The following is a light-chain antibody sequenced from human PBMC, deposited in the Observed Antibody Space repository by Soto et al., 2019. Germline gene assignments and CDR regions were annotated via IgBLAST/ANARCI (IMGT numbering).Light chain of an antibody. CDR2: EGN. CDR3: CSYAGSSNVYV. V-gene: IGLV2-23*01. Sequence: YVLTQPASVSGSPGQSITIPCTGTSSDVGSYNLVSWYQQRPGQAPKLIIYEGNKRPSGVSNRFSASKSANTASLTISGLQSEDEADYYCCSYAGSSNVYVFGTGNKVTV. CDR1: SSDVGSYNL. J-gene: IGLJ1*01.